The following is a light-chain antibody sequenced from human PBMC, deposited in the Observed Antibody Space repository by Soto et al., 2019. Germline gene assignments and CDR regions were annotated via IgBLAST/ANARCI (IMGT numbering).Light chain of an antibody. CDR3: QAWDSSTGVV. J-gene: IGLJ2*01. CDR2: QDT. CDR1: KLGDRF. Sequence: SYELTQPPSVSVSPGQTASIPCSGDKLGDRFACWYQQKPGQSPVMVMYQDTKRPSGITERFSGSNSGNTATLTISGTQAMDEADYYCQAWDSSTGVVFGGGTKLTVL. V-gene: IGLV3-1*01.